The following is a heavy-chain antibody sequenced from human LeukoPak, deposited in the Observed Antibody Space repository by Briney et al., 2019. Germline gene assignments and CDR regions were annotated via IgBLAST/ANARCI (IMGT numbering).Heavy chain of an antibody. V-gene: IGHV3-15*01. CDR2: IKSKGDGETT. D-gene: IGHD3-10*01. CDR3: TSDLGITLIRGVIVN. CDR1: GFGFTNAW. Sequence: PGGSLRLSCAASGFGFTNAWMIWVRQAPGKGLEWVGRIKSKGDGETTDYAAFVKGRFTMSRDDAEAMLYLQIHSLITEDTAVYYCTSDLGITLIRGVIVNWGPGTLVTVSS. J-gene: IGHJ4*02.